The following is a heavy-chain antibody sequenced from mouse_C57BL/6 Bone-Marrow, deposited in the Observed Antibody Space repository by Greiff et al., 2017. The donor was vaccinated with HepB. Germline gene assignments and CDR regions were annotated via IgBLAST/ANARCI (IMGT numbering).Heavy chain of an antibody. CDR1: GYAFSSSW. CDR3: ARGGYDPLDY. D-gene: IGHD2-3*01. Sequence: QLQQSGPELVKPGASVKISCKASGYAFSSSWMNWVKQRPGKGLEWIGRIYPGDGDTNYNGKFKGKATLTADKSSSTAYMQLSSLTSEDSAVYFCARGGYDPLDYWGQGTTLTVSS. CDR2: IYPGDGDT. V-gene: IGHV1-82*01. J-gene: IGHJ2*01.